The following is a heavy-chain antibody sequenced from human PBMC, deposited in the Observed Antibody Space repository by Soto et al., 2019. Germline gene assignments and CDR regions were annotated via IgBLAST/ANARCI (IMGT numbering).Heavy chain of an antibody. V-gene: IGHV1-18*01. CDR3: ARDLDDTAMVKKYYYYGMDV. CDR2: ISAYNGNT. Sequence: QVQLVQSGAEVKKPGASVKVSCKASGYTFTSYGISWVRQAPGQGLEWMGWISAYNGNTNYAQKRQGRVTMTTDTSTSTAYMELRSLRSDDTAVYYCARDLDDTAMVKKYYYYGMDVWGQGTTVTVSS. D-gene: IGHD5-18*01. CDR1: GYTFTSYG. J-gene: IGHJ6*02.